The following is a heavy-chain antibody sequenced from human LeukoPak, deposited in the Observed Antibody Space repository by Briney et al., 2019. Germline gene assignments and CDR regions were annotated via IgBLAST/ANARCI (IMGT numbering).Heavy chain of an antibody. Sequence: GGSLRLSCSASGFTFSSYAMHWVRQAPGKGLEYVSAISSNGGSTYYADSVKGRFTISRDNSKNTLYLQMNSLRAEDTAVYYCARDAYYYDSSGYYGGWFDPWGQGTLVTVSS. CDR1: GFTFSSYA. V-gene: IGHV3-64*04. CDR3: ARDAYYYDSSGYYGGWFDP. D-gene: IGHD3-22*01. J-gene: IGHJ5*02. CDR2: ISSNGGST.